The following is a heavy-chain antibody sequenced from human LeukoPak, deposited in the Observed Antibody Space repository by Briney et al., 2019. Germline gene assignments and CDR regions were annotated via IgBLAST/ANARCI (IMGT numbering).Heavy chain of an antibody. CDR1: GFNFNTYW. D-gene: IGHD1/OR15-1a*01. J-gene: IGHJ5*02. CDR2: IKTDGTYT. Sequence: GSLRLSCVASGFNFNTYWMHWVRQVPGKGLMSVSRIKTDGTYTNYAGSVKGRFTISRDNAKNTLYLQMNSLRVEDAAVYYCVRDRGWNIDLWGQGTLVTVSS. CDR3: VRDRGWNIDL. V-gene: IGHV3-74*01.